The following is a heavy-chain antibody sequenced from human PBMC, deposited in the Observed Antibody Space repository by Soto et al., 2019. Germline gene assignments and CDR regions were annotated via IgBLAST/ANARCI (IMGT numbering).Heavy chain of an antibody. CDR1: GFTFSSYG. Sequence: QVQLVESGGGVVQPGRSLRLSCAASGFTFSSYGMHWVRQAPGKGLEWVAVIWYDGSNKYYADSVKGRFTISRDNSKNTLYLQMNSLRAEDTAVYYCAREKKGPGYYYMDVWGKGTTVTVSS. J-gene: IGHJ6*03. V-gene: IGHV3-33*01. D-gene: IGHD3-10*01. CDR3: AREKKGPGYYYMDV. CDR2: IWYDGSNK.